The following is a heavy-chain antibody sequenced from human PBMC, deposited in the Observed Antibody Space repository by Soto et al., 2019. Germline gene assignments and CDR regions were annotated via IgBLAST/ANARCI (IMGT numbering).Heavy chain of an antibody. Sequence: QVQLVQSGAEVKRPGASVKVSCKASGYIFTSNDIYWLRQVAGQGPAWMGWMNPKSGNTGFAQKFQDRLLMTSDTSIATAYMELSRLTSDDTAVYYCARGRPGGGVKRSWFDPWGQGTLVTVSS. J-gene: IGHJ5*02. CDR1: GYIFTSND. CDR2: MNPKSGNT. CDR3: ARGRPGGGVKRSWFDP. D-gene: IGHD2-8*02. V-gene: IGHV1-8*01.